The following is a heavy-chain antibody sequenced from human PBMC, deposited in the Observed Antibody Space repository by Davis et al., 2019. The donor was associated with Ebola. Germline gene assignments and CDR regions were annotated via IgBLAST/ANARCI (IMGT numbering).Heavy chain of an antibody. Sequence: GESLKISCAASGFTFSSFGMHWVRQAPGKGLEWVAVISYNEDPEFYADSVKGRFTISRDNSRNTLYLQMNNLRPGDTAVYYCAKDLIGYGGPLDHWGQGTLVTVSS. D-gene: IGHD4-23*01. J-gene: IGHJ1*01. CDR1: GFTFSSFG. V-gene: IGHV3-30*18. CDR3: AKDLIGYGGPLDH. CDR2: ISYNEDPE.